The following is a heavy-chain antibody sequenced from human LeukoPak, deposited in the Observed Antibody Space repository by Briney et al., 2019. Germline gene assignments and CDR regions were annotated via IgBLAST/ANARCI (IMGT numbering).Heavy chain of an antibody. V-gene: IGHV4-59*08. CDR2: VYYSGNI. CDR3: VRGCCGNYWHFDY. D-gene: IGHD1-26*01. J-gene: IGHJ4*02. CDR1: GGSISSDY. Sequence: SETLSLTCTVSGGSISSDYWSWIRQPPGKGLEWITYVYYSGNIVYNPSLESRVTISVDTSKNQFSLKLSSVTAADTAVYYCVRGCCGNYWHFDYWGQGTLVTVSS.